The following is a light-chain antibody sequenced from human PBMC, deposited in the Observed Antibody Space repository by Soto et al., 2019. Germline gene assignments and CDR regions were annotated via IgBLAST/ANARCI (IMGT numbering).Light chain of an antibody. J-gene: IGKJ3*01. CDR1: QGISSY. Sequence: DIQLTQSPSFLSASVGDRVTITCRASQGISSYLAWYQQKPGKAPKLLIYAASTLQSGVPSRFSGSGSGTEFTLTISSLQPEDFANYYCQQINSYPRVTFGPGTKVDIK. V-gene: IGKV1-9*01. CDR2: AAS. CDR3: QQINSYPRVT.